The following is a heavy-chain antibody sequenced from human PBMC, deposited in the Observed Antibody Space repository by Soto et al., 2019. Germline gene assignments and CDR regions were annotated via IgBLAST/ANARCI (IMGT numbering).Heavy chain of an antibody. CDR2: ISSSGSTI. J-gene: IGHJ4*02. V-gene: IGHV3-11*01. CDR1: GFTFSDYY. CDR3: ARGPYDYVWGSNPPHFDY. D-gene: IGHD3-16*02. Sequence: QVHLVESGGGLVKPGGSLRLSCAASGFTFSDYYMSWIRQAPGKGLEWVSYISSSGSTIYYADSVKGRCTISRDNAKNSLYLQMNSLRAEDTAVYYCARGPYDYVWGSNPPHFDYWGQGTLVNVSP.